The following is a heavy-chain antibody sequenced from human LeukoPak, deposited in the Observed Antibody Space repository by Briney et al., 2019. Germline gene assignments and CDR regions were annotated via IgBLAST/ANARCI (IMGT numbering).Heavy chain of an antibody. CDR1: GGSISSSSYY. V-gene: IGHV4-39*07. Sequence: SETLSLTCTVSGGSISSSSYYWGWIRQPPGKGLERIGSIYYSGSTYYNPSLKSRITISVDTSKNRFSLQLTSVTAADTAVYYCARSGGLRFLEYLYWGQGTLVTVSS. CDR3: ARSGGLRFLEYLY. CDR2: IYYSGST. J-gene: IGHJ4*02. D-gene: IGHD3-3*01.